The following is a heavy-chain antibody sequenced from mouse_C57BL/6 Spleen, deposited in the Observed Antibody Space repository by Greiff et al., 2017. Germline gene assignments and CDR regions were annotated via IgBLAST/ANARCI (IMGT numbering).Heavy chain of an antibody. J-gene: IGHJ3*01. CDR3: ARGDGSSYAWFAY. CDR1: GYTFTSYG. CDR2: IYPRSGNT. Sequence: VKLMESGAELARPGASVKLSCKASGYTFTSYGISWVKQRTGQGLEWIGEIYPRSGNTYYNEKFKGKATLTADKSSSTAYMELRSLTSEDSAVYFCARGDGSSYAWFAYWGQGTLVTVSA. D-gene: IGHD1-1*01. V-gene: IGHV1-81*01.